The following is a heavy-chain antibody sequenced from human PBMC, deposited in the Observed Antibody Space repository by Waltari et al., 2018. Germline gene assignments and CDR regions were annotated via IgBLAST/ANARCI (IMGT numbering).Heavy chain of an antibody. D-gene: IGHD2-15*01. Sequence: QVQLVESGGGVVQPGGSLRLSCAASGFTFSSYGMHWVRQAPGKGLEWVAFIRYDGSNKYYADSVKGRFTISRDNSKNTLYLQMNSLIAEDTAVYYCASDIVVVVAATTDYWGQGTLVTVSS. CDR3: ASDIVVVVAATTDY. V-gene: IGHV3-30*02. CDR1: GFTFSSYG. J-gene: IGHJ4*02. CDR2: IRYDGSNK.